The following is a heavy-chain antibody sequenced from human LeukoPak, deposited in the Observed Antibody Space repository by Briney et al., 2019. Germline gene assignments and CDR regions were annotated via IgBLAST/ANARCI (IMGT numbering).Heavy chain of an antibody. D-gene: IGHD3-22*01. J-gene: IGHJ4*02. Sequence: ASVKVSCKASGYTFTGYYIHWVRQAPGQGLEWMGRINANTGGTNYEQKFQGRVTMIRDTSISTAYMELSRLTSDDRAVYYCARGRNSVYYFNVVAPSYFDYWGQGTLVTVSS. CDR1: GYTFTGYY. V-gene: IGHV1-2*06. CDR3: ARGRNSVYYFNVVAPSYFDY. CDR2: INANTGGT.